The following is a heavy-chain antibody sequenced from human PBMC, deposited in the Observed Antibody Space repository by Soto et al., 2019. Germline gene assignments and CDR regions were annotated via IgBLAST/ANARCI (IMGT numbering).Heavy chain of an antibody. V-gene: IGHV4-59*01. J-gene: IGHJ4*02. Sequence: SETLSLTCTVSGGSISSYYWSWIRQPAGKGLEWIGCSYYTGATNYNPSLKSRVTISVVTSKNQFSLTLSSATAADTAVYYCARERTPRTGFDYWGQGTLVTVSS. D-gene: IGHD7-27*01. CDR3: ARERTPRTGFDY. CDR1: GGSISSYY. CDR2: SYYTGAT.